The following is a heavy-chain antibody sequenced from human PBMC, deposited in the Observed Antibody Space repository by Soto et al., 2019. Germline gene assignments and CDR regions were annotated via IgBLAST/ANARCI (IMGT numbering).Heavy chain of an antibody. D-gene: IGHD2-21*02. Sequence: QVQLQESGPGLVKPSQTLSLTCTVSGGSISSGDYYWSWIRQPPGKGLEWIGYIYYSGSTYYNPSLKSRVTISVDTSKIQFSLKLSSVTAADTAVYYCARNTVVTRNDPYPPDPYCDLWGRGTLVTVSS. CDR2: IYYSGST. CDR3: ARNTVVTRNDPYPPDPYCDL. V-gene: IGHV4-30-4*01. CDR1: GGSISSGDYY. J-gene: IGHJ2*01.